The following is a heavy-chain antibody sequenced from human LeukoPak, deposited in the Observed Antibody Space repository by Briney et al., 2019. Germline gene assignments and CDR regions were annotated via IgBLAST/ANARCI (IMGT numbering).Heavy chain of an antibody. V-gene: IGHV3-30*18. CDR2: ISYDGSNK. CDR3: AKDARYYYDSSGYYHRPGYYYGMDV. D-gene: IGHD3-22*01. Sequence: GGSLRLSCAASGFTFSSYGMHWVRQAPGKGLEWVAVISYDGSNKYYADSVKGRFTISRDNSKNTLYLQMNSLRAEDTAVYYCAKDARYYYDSSGYYHRPGYYYGMDVWGQGTTVTVPS. J-gene: IGHJ6*02. CDR1: GFTFSSYG.